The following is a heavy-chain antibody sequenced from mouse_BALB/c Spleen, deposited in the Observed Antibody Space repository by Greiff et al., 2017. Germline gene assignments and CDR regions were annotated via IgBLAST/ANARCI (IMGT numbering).Heavy chain of an antibody. CDR2: INPYNGDT. CDR3: ARDGNYVGAMDY. CDR1: GYSFTGYF. J-gene: IGHJ4*01. D-gene: IGHD2-1*01. V-gene: IGHV1-20*02. Sequence: VQLQQSGPALVQPGASVKISCKASGYSFTGYFMNWVMQSHGKSLEWIGRINPYNGDTFYNQKFKGKATLTVDKSSSTAHMELRSLASEDSAVYYCARDGNYVGAMDYWGQGTSVTVAS.